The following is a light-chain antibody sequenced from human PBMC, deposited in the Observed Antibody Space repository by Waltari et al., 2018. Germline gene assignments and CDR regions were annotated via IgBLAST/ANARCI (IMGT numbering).Light chain of an antibody. CDR3: SSYGGYNTHVL. V-gene: IGLV2-8*01. J-gene: IGLJ2*01. Sequence: QSALTQPPSASGSPGQSVTISCTGTSSDVGGYNFVSWYQQHPGKAPKLIIYEVTKRPSGVPDRFSGSKSGSTASLTVSGLQAEDEADYYCSSYGGYNTHVLLGGGTKLTVL. CDR2: EVT. CDR1: SSDVGGYNF.